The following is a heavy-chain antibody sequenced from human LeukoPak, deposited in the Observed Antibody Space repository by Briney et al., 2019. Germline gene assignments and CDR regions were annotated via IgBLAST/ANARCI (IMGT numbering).Heavy chain of an antibody. Sequence: ASVKVSCKASGYTFTGYYMHWVRQAPGQGLEWMGWINPNSGGTNYAQKFQGKVTMTRDTSISTAYMELSRLRSDDTAVYYCARAAKLNYDILTGYYSPDAFDIWGQGTMVTVSS. J-gene: IGHJ3*02. D-gene: IGHD3-9*01. CDR1: GYTFTGYY. V-gene: IGHV1-2*02. CDR3: ARAAKLNYDILTGYYSPDAFDI. CDR2: INPNSGGT.